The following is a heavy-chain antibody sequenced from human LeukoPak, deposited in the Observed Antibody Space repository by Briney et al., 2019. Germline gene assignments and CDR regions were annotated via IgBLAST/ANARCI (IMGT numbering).Heavy chain of an antibody. Sequence: PSQTLSLTCAVSGGSSLSGADFWSWIRQPPGKGLEWIGHIHYSGNTYYNPSLKSRVSISVDTSKNHFSLKLSSVTAADTAVYYCARESNDYGGKKAFDYWGQGSLVTVSS. D-gene: IGHD4-23*01. CDR3: ARESNDYGGKKAFDY. V-gene: IGHV4-30-4*01. J-gene: IGHJ4*02. CDR1: GGSSLSGADF. CDR2: IHYSGNT.